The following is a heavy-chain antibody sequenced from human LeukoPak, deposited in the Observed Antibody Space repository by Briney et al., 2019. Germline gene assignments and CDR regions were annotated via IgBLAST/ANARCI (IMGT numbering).Heavy chain of an antibody. J-gene: IGHJ4*02. V-gene: IGHV3-21*01. CDR1: GFTFSSYS. D-gene: IGHD3-3*01. CDR2: ISSSSSYI. CDR3: ARDFGFSNPFFDY. Sequence: GGSLSLSCAASGFTFSSYSMNWVRQAPGKGLEWVSSISSSSSYIYYADSVKGRFTISRDNAKNSLYLQMNSLRAEDTAVYYCARDFGFSNPFFDYWGQGTLVTVSS.